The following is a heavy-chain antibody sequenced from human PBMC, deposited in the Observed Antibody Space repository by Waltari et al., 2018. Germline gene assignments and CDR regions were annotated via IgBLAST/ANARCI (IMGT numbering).Heavy chain of an antibody. CDR1: GDSMSSTYC. J-gene: IGHJ4*02. CDR2: VRGDGRT. CDR3: ARDRGRGLYLDS. V-gene: IGHV4-4*02. Sequence: QLQESGPGLVKPSGTLSLTCGVSGDSMSSTYCWSWFRQPPGKGLEWIGQVRGDGRTNYNPSFASRVTVSLDTYNNQFSLMVISATAADTAVYYCARDRGRGLYLDSWGPGTLVTVSP. D-gene: IGHD2-15*01.